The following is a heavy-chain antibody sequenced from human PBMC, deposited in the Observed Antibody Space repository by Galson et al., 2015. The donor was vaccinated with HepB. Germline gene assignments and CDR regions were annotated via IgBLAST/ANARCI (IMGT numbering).Heavy chain of an antibody. CDR2: MNANSGNT. CDR3: AADCGGYGSDNNYY. J-gene: IGHJ4*02. Sequence: SVKVSCTASGYTFTSYAINWVRQATGQGLEWMGWMNANSGNTGYAQNYQGRVTMTRNTSISTAYMELSSLRSEDTAVYYCAADCGGYGSDNNYYWGQGTLVTVSS. D-gene: IGHD2-21*01. CDR1: GYTFTSYA. V-gene: IGHV1-8*02.